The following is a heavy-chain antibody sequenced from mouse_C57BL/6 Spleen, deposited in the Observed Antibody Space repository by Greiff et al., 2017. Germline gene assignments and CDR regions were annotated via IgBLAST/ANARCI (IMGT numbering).Heavy chain of an antibody. CDR1: GFSFNTYA. D-gene: IGHD1-1*01. J-gene: IGHJ4*01. Sequence: EVQLVESGGGLVQPKGSLKLSCAASGFSFNTYAMNWVRQAPGKGLEWVARIRSKSNNYATYYAYSVKDRFTISKDDSESKLYLQMNNLKTEDTAMYYCVRRGYYGSSLYCYAMDYWGQGTSVTVSS. V-gene: IGHV10-1*01. CDR3: VRRGYYGSSLYCYAMDY. CDR2: IRSKSNNYAT.